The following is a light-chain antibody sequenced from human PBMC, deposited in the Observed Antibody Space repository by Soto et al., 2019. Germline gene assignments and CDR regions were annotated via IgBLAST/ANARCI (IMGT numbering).Light chain of an antibody. Sequence: EIVLTQSPPSLPVTPGEPASIACRSSQSLLHSNGYNYLDWYLQKPGQSPQPLIFLGSNRASAVPDRFSGSGSGTDFKLKISRVEAEDVGVYYCMQALQTPTFGGGTKVEIK. CDR3: MQALQTPT. CDR2: LGS. V-gene: IGKV2-28*01. CDR1: QSLLHSNGYNY. J-gene: IGKJ4*01.